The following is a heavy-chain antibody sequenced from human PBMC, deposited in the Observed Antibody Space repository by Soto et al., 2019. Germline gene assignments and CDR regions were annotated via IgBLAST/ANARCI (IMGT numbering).Heavy chain of an antibody. D-gene: IGHD3-22*01. Sequence: PGGSLRLSCAASGFTFSSYAMHWVSQAPGKGLEWVAVISYDGSNKYYADSVKGRFTISRDNSKNTLYLQMNSLRADDTAVYYCARDVDSSGYPADGMDVWGQGTTVTVSS. J-gene: IGHJ6*02. CDR2: ISYDGSNK. V-gene: IGHV3-30-3*01. CDR1: GFTFSSYA. CDR3: ARDVDSSGYPADGMDV.